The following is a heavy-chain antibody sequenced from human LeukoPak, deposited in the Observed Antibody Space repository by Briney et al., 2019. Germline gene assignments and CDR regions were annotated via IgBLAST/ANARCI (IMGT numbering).Heavy chain of an antibody. J-gene: IGHJ4*02. CDR1: GYTFTGYC. D-gene: IGHD3-10*01. CDR3: ARELSPGYYYGSGSLECGY. CDR2: INPNSGGT. Sequence: GASVKVSCKASGYTFTGYCMHWVRQAPGQGLEWMGWINPNSGGTNYAQKFQGRVTMTRDTSISTAYMELSRLRSDDTAVYYCARELSPGYYYGSGSLECGYWGQGTLVTVSS. V-gene: IGHV1-2*02.